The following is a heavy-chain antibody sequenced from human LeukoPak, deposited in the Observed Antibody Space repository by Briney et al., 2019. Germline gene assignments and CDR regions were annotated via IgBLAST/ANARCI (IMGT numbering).Heavy chain of an antibody. CDR3: ARALYSSGWYRGEYYFDY. J-gene: IGHJ4*02. CDR1: GGSISSYY. CDR2: IYYSGST. D-gene: IGHD6-19*01. Sequence: PSETLSLTCTVSGGSISSYYWSWIRQPPGKGLEWIGYIYYSGSTNYNPSLKSRVTISVDTSKNQFSLKLSSLTAADTAVYYCARALYSSGWYRGEYYFDYWGQGTLVTVSS. V-gene: IGHV4-59*01.